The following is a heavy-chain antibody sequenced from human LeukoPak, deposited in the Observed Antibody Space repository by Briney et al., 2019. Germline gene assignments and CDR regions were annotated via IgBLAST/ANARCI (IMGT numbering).Heavy chain of an antibody. J-gene: IGHJ4*02. Sequence: AGGSLRLSCAASGFIFSSYSINWVRQAPGKGLEWVSYIRSTGDTIYYADSVKGRFTISRDNAKNSLDLQMNSLRAEDTAVYYCTRDPSALDYWGPGTLVTVSS. V-gene: IGHV3-48*01. CDR1: GFIFSSYS. CDR3: TRDPSALDY. D-gene: IGHD3-10*01. CDR2: IRSTGDTI.